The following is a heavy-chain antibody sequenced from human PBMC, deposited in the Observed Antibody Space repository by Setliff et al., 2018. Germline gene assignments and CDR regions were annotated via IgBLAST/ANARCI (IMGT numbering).Heavy chain of an antibody. Sequence: PSETLSLTCTVYGGSFSDYYWGWVRQPPGKGLEWIGEINHSGSTNYIPSLKSRLTISIDASKNQFSLKLSSVTAADTAMYYCRFWSGYYKNDYWGQGTLVTVSS. D-gene: IGHD3-3*01. J-gene: IGHJ4*02. V-gene: IGHV4-34*01. CDR3: RFWSGYYKNDY. CDR1: GGSFSDYY. CDR2: INHSGST.